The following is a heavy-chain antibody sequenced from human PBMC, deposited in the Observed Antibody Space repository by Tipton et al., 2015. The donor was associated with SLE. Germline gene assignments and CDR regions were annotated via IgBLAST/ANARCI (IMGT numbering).Heavy chain of an antibody. Sequence: TLSLTCTVSGGSISSTYYFWSWFRQHPGKGLEWTGYIHYSGGAYYNPSFKSRFMISVDTSKNQFSLKLSSVTAADTAVYYCVREVYIVSDSDAFDIWGHGTKESVSS. V-gene: IGHV4-31*03. CDR2: IHYSGGA. D-gene: IGHD5-12*01. J-gene: IGHJ3*02. CDR3: VREVYIVSDSDAFDI. CDR1: GGSISSTYYF.